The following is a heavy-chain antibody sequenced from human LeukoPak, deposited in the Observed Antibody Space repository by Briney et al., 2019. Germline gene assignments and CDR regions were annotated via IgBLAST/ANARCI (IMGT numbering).Heavy chain of an antibody. J-gene: IGHJ4*02. Sequence: GGSLGLSCAASGFTFSSYAMSWVRQAPGKGLEWVSAISGSGGSTYYADSVKGRFTISRDNSKNTLYLQMNSLRAEDTAVYYCAKGENYYDSSELGYWGQGTLVTVSS. D-gene: IGHD3-22*01. CDR3: AKGENYYDSSELGY. CDR2: ISGSGGST. CDR1: GFTFSSYA. V-gene: IGHV3-23*01.